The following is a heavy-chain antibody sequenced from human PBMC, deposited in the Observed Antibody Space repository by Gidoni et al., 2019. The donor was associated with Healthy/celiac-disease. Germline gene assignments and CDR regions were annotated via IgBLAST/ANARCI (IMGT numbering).Heavy chain of an antibody. V-gene: IGHV3-53*01. D-gene: IGHD3-10*01. CDR2: IYSGGST. Sequence: EVQLVESGGGLIQPGGSLRLSCAASGFTVSSNYMSWVRQDPGKGLEWVSVIYSGGSTYYADSVKGRFTISRDNSKNTLYLQMNSLRAEDTAVYYCARRIYYGSGSYPSYYYYYYMDVWGKGTTVTVSS. CDR3: ARRIYYGSGSYPSYYYYYYMDV. CDR1: GFTVSSNY. J-gene: IGHJ6*03.